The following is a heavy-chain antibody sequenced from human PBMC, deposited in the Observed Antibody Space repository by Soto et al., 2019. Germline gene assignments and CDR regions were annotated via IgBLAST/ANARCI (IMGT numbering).Heavy chain of an antibody. CDR3: ARHGLHYGDYDYYYGMDV. CDR2: IYPGDSDT. D-gene: IGHD4-17*01. J-gene: IGHJ6*02. Sequence: GESLKISCNGSGYSFTSYWIGWVRQMPGKGLEWMGIIYPGDSDTRYSPSFQGQVTISADKSISTAYLQWSSLKASDTAMYYCARHGLHYGDYDYYYGMDVWGQGTTVTVSS. V-gene: IGHV5-51*01. CDR1: GYSFTSYW.